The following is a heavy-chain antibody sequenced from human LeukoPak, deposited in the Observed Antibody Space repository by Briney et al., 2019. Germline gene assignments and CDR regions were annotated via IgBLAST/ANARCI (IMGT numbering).Heavy chain of an antibody. Sequence: SETLSLSCTVSGGSIINSYWSWIRQPPGKGLEWIGYISFGGSPNYSPSLKSRVTMSVDTSENQFSLELSSVTAADTAVYYCARHEVVVPFFDYWGQGTLVTVSS. D-gene: IGHD2-15*01. J-gene: IGHJ4*02. CDR1: GGSIINSY. CDR2: ISFGGSP. V-gene: IGHV4-59*08. CDR3: ARHEVVVPFFDY.